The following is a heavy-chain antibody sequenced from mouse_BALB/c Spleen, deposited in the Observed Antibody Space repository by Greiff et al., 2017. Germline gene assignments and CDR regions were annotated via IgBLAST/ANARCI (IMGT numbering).Heavy chain of an antibody. CDR1: GFTFSSYT. Sequence: DVMLVESGGGLVKPGGSLKLSCAASGFTFSSYTMSWVRQTPEKRLEWVATISSGGSYTYYPDSVKGRFTISRDNAKNTLYLQMSSLKSEDTAMYYCTNYYGSRDWYFDVWGAGTTVTVSS. J-gene: IGHJ1*01. D-gene: IGHD1-1*01. V-gene: IGHV5-6-4*01. CDR2: ISSGGSYT. CDR3: TNYYGSRDWYFDV.